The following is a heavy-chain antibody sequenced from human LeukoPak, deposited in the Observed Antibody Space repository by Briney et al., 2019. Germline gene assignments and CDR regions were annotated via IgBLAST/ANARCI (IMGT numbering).Heavy chain of an antibody. CDR2: ISGSGGST. CDR1: GFTFSSYA. Sequence: PGGSLRLSCAASGFTFSSYAMSWVRQAPGKGLEWVSAISGSGGSTYYADSVKGRFTISRDNAKNSLYLQMNSLRAEDTAVYYCARDLELRRAFNDAFDIWGQGTMVTVSS. J-gene: IGHJ3*02. V-gene: IGHV3-23*01. D-gene: IGHD1-26*01. CDR3: ARDLELRRAFNDAFDI.